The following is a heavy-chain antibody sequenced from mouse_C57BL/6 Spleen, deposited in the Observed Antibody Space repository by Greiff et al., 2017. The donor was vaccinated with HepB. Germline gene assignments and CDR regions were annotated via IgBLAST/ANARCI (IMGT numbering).Heavy chain of an antibody. CDR1: GFNIKDDY. D-gene: IGHD3-3*01. V-gene: IGHV14-4*01. J-gene: IGHJ1*03. Sequence: VQLKQSGAELVRPGASVKLSCTASGFNIKDDYMHWVKQRPEQGLEWIGWIDPENGDTEYASKFQGKATITADTSSNTAYLQLSSLTSEDTAVYYCTTGTRAYWYFDVWGTGTTVTVSS. CDR2: IDPENGDT. CDR3: TTGTRAYWYFDV.